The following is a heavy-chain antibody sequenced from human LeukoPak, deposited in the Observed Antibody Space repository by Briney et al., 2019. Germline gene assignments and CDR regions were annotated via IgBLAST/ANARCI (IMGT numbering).Heavy chain of an antibody. V-gene: IGHV3-53*01. CDR2: IYSGGST. J-gene: IGHJ3*02. CDR1: GFTFNDAW. Sequence: GGSLRLSCAASGFTFNDAWMSWVRQVPGKGLEWVSVIYSGGSTYYADSVKGRFTISRDNSKNTLYLQMNSLRAEDTAVYYCARVDCSGGSCLGDAFDIWGQGTMVTVSS. D-gene: IGHD2-15*01. CDR3: ARVDCSGGSCLGDAFDI.